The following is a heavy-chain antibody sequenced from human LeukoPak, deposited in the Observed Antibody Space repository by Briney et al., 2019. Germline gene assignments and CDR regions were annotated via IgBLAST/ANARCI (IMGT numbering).Heavy chain of an antibody. D-gene: IGHD5-24*01. Sequence: ASVKVSCKASGYTFTCYAMHWVRQAPGQGLEWMGWITPSGGTNYPQKFQGRVAITRDTSITTGYMDLSRLTSDDTAVYYCARDRYGDGFAHFDYWGQGALVTVSS. CDR1: GYTFTCYA. CDR2: ITPSGGT. J-gene: IGHJ4*02. CDR3: ARDRYGDGFAHFDY. V-gene: IGHV1-2*02.